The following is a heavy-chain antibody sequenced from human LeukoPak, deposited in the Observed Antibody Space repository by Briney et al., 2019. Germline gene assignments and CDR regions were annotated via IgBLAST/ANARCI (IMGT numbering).Heavy chain of an antibody. CDR2: ISESGGST. CDR1: GFTFSSYA. V-gene: IGHV3-23*01. CDR3: AKGSATGYFDY. D-gene: IGHD3-10*01. J-gene: IGHJ4*02. Sequence: GGSLRLSCAGSGFTFSSYAMTWVRQAPGKGLEWVSSISESGGSTFYADSVKGRFTISRDNSKNTLYLQLNSLRAEDTAEYYCAKGSATGYFDYWGQGTLVTVST.